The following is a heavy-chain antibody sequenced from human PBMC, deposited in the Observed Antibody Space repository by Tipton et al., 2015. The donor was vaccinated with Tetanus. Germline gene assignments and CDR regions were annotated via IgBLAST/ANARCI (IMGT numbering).Heavy chain of an antibody. CDR1: GGSMSTYY. V-gene: IGHV4-59*01. CDR3: ARPGVGGYTGYYFDF. CDR2: IFYGGTT. Sequence: TLSLTCTVSGGSMSTYYWSWIRQPPGKGLEWIGYIFYGGTTNYNPSLKSRVTISLDTSKNQFSLQLSSVTAADTAVYYCARPGVGGYTGYYFDFWGQGTVVTVSS. D-gene: IGHD5-12*01. J-gene: IGHJ4*02.